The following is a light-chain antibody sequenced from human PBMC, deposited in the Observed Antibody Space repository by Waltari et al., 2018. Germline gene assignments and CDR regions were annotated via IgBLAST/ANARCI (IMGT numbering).Light chain of an antibody. J-gene: IGKJ2*01. V-gene: IGKV2-30*01. CDR2: KGS. CDR1: QSLAFGDGKTY. CDR3: MEGAQWYT. Sequence: DVVLTQSPLSLSVTLGESASVSCRSSQSLAFGDGKTYLNWFHQRPGQSPRRLIYKGSNRESGVPDRISGSGTGTDFALKISRVEAEDVGVYYCMEGAQWYTFGQGTKLEIK.